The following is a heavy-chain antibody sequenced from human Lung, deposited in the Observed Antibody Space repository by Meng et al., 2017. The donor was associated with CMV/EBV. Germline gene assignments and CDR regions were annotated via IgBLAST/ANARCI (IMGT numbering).Heavy chain of an antibody. CDR2: IIPILGIA. J-gene: IGHJ5*02. CDR1: GGTFSSYA. CDR3: ANQEYSSSRNRKNWFDP. D-gene: IGHD6-6*01. V-gene: IGHV1-69*10. Sequence: SVXVSXXASGGTFSSYAISWVRQAPGQGLEWMGGIIPILGIANYAQKFQGRVTITADKSTSTAYMELSSLRSEDTAVYYCANQEYSSSRNRKNWFDPWGQGXLVXVS.